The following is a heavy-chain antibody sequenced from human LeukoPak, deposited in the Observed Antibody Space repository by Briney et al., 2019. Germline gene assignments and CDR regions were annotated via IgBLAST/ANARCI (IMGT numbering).Heavy chain of an antibody. D-gene: IGHD5-24*01. CDR2: IWYDGGKK. J-gene: IGHJ6*02. Sequence: GGSLRLSCAASGFTFSSHGMHWVRQAPGKGLEWVAGIWYDGGKKYYADTVKGRLTISRDNSKNTLFLQMNSLRAEDTAVYYCARGATIWYGMDVWGQGTTVTVSS. CDR3: ARGATIWYGMDV. V-gene: IGHV3-33*01. CDR1: GFTFSSHG.